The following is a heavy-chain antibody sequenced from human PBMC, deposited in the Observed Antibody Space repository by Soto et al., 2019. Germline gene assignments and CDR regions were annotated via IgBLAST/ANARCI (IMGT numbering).Heavy chain of an antibody. J-gene: IGHJ5*02. V-gene: IGHV1-69*13. CDR3: ASDLGLTNWFDP. Sequence: ASVKVSCKASGGTFSSYAISWVRQAPGQGLEWMGGIIPIFGTANYTQKFQGRVTITADESTSTAYMELSSLRSEDTAVYYCASDLGLTNWFDPRGQGTLVTVSS. CDR2: IIPIFGTA. CDR1: GGTFSSYA. D-gene: IGHD7-27*01.